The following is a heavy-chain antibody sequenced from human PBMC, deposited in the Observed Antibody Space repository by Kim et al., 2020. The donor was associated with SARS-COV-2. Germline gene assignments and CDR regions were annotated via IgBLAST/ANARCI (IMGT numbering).Heavy chain of an antibody. CDR1: GFTFSSYG. Sequence: GGSLRLSCAASGFTFSSYGMHWVRQAPGKGLEWVAVISYDGTNKYYADSVKGRFTISRDNSKNTLYLQMNSLRAEDTAAYSCARDVLPRGIAAAGFDYWGQGTLVTVSS. D-gene: IGHD6-13*01. CDR3: ARDVLPRGIAAAGFDY. J-gene: IGHJ4*02. V-gene: IGHV3-33*05. CDR2: ISYDGTNK.